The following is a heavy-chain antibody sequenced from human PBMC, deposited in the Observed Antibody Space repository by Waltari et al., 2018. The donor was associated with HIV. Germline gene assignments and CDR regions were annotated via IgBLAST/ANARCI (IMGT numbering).Heavy chain of an antibody. CDR1: GGSISSYY. CDR2: IYTSGST. V-gene: IGHV4-4*07. Sequence: QVQLEESGPGLVKPSETLSLTCTVSGGSISSYYWSWIRLPAGKGLEWIGRIYTSGSTNSTPSLKSRVTLSVDTSMNQFSRKLSSVTAADTAVYYCARGLRLGELSLYKYAFDIWGQGTMVTVSS. J-gene: IGHJ3*02. D-gene: IGHD3-16*02. CDR3: ARGLRLGELSLYKYAFDI.